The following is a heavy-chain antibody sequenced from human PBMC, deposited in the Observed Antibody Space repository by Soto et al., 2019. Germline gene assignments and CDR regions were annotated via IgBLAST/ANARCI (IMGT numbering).Heavy chain of an antibody. CDR1: GYTFTSYY. V-gene: IGHV1-46*01. CDR2: INPSGGST. J-gene: IGHJ3*01. CDR3: AIYLSPLRGVSSIGF. Sequence: ASVKVSCKASGYTFTSYYVHWVRQAPGQGLEWMGIINPSGGSTSYAQKFQGRVTMTRDTSTSTVYMELRSLRSDDTAVYYCAIYLSPLRGVSSIGFWGQGTRVTVSS. D-gene: IGHD3-10*01.